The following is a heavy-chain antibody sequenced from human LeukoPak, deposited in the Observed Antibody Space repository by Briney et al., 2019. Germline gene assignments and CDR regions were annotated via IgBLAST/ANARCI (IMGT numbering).Heavy chain of an antibody. CDR1: GGSISSYY. J-gene: IGHJ6*03. CDR3: ARGAISVRGVTHDYYYYYMDV. D-gene: IGHD3-10*01. V-gene: IGHV4-59*01. Sequence: SETLSLTCTVSGGSISSYYWSWIRQPPGKGLEWIGYIYYSGSTNYNPSLKSRVTISVDTSKNQFSLKLSSVTAADTAVYYCARGAISVRGVTHDYYYYYMDVWGKGTTVTISS. CDR2: IYYSGST.